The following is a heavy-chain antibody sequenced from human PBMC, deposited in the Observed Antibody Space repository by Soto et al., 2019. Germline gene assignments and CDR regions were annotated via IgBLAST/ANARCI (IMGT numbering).Heavy chain of an antibody. CDR2: ISAYNGNT. V-gene: IGHV1-18*01. CDR1: GYTFTRSG. Sequence: ASVKVSCKASGYTFTRSGISWVRQAPGQGLEWMGWISAYNGNTNYAQKLQGRVTMTTDTSTSTAYMELRSLRSDDTAVYYCARARYCGRDCYRYYYYGMEVWGQGTTVTVSS. D-gene: IGHD2-21*02. CDR3: ARARYCGRDCYRYYYYGMEV. J-gene: IGHJ6*02.